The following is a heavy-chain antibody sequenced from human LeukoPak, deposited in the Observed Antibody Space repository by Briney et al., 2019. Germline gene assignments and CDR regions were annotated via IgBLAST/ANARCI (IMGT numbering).Heavy chain of an antibody. J-gene: IGHJ4*02. V-gene: IGHV1-69*13. D-gene: IGHD2-15*01. CDR2: IIPIFGTA. Sequence: SVKVSCKASGYTFTGYYIHWVRQAPGQGLEWMGGIIPIFGTANYAQKFQGRVTITADESTSTAYMELSSLRSEDTAVYYCARVSQASHRYCSAGSCYRNSFDYWGQGTLVTVSS. CDR3: ARVSQASHRYCSAGSCYRNSFDY. CDR1: GYTFTGYY.